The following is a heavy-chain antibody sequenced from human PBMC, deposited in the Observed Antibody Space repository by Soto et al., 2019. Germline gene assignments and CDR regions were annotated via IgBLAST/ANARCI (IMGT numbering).Heavy chain of an antibody. D-gene: IGHD5-12*01. CDR2: IYYNGHT. CDR3: ARDFSMVIVAPGY. Sequence: SETLSLTCTVSGGSIISSSNYWGWIRQPPGKGLEWIGNIYYNGHTYYSPSLKSRVTISVDTSKNQFSLILRSVTAEDTAVYYCARDFSMVIVAPGYWGQGTLVTVSS. CDR1: GGSIISSSNY. J-gene: IGHJ4*02. V-gene: IGHV4-39*07.